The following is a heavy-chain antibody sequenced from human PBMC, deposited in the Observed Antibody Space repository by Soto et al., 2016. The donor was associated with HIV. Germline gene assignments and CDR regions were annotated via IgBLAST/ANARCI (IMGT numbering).Heavy chain of an antibody. D-gene: IGHD3-22*01. CDR1: GFTVSSNY. CDR2: IYSGGNT. Sequence: EVQLVETGGGLIQPGGSLRLSCAASGFTVSSNYMSWVRQAPGKGLEWVSVIYSGGNTYYADSVKGRFIISRDNSKNTLYLQMNSLRAEDTAVYYCVRDENYYEAYGMDVWGQGTTVTVSS. J-gene: IGHJ6*02. V-gene: IGHV3-53*02. CDR3: VRDENYYEAYGMDV.